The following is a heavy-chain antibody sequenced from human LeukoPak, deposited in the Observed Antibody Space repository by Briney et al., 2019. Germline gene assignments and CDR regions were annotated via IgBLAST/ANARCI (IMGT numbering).Heavy chain of an antibody. J-gene: IGHJ3*02. V-gene: IGHV4-30-2*01. Sequence: SETLSLTCAVSGGSISSGGYSWSCVRPPPGEGLEWVGDSYHSGSTYYNPSLQSRVTRSLDRSKNQFYLKLSSMTAADTAVYYCASVNTGYDRDSFDIWGQGTMVTVS. CDR2: SYHSGST. CDR1: GGSISSGGYS. CDR3: ASVNTGYDRDSFDI. D-gene: IGHD5-12*01.